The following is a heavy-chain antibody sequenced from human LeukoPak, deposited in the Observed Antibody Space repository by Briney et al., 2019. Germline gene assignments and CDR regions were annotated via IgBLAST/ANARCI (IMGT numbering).Heavy chain of an antibody. CDR1: GFPFSTYA. V-gene: IGHV3-23*01. CDR2: IRGSDGST. J-gene: IGHJ4*02. CDR3: AKDVYGDYGGLDY. D-gene: IGHD4-17*01. Sequence: GGSLRLSCAASGFPFSTYAMSWVRQAPGKGLEWVSSIRGSDGSTYYADSVEGRFAISRDNSKNTLYLQMNSLRAEDTAVYYCAKDVYGDYGGLDYWGQGTLVTVSS.